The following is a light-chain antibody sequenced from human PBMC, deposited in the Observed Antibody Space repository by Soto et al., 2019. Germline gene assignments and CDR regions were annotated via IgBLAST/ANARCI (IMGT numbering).Light chain of an antibody. V-gene: IGLV2-14*01. Sequence: QSALTQPASVSASPGQSITISCSGSSSDIGGYDYVSWYQQHPGKAPKLMIYEVSNRPSGVSDRFSGSNSGNTASLTISGLQVDDEADYYCSSYRDTSKLVFGPGTKLTVL. CDR2: EVS. CDR1: SSDIGGYDY. J-gene: IGLJ1*01. CDR3: SSYRDTSKLV.